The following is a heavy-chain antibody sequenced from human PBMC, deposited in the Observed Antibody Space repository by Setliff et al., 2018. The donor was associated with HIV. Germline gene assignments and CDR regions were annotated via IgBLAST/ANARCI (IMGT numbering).Heavy chain of an antibody. V-gene: IGHV2-5*02. CDR1: GFSLTASGVG. D-gene: IGHD2-15*01. CDR3: AHSPEFYSSIV. J-gene: IGHJ4*02. CDR2: IYWDDDK. Sequence: SGPTLVNPTQTLTLTCTFSGFSLTASGVGVGWVRQPPGKALEWLGIIYWDDDKRYSPSLKSRLTITKDTSKNQVVLTMTNMDPVDTATYYCAHSPEFYSSIVWGQGTLVTVSS.